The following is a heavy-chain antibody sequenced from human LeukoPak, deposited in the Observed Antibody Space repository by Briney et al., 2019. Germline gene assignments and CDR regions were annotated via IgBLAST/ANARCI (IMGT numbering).Heavy chain of an antibody. V-gene: IGHV3-74*01. J-gene: IGHJ4*02. CDR1: GLAFSAYK. D-gene: IGHD2-15*01. CDR3: VVGGSPGY. CDR2: ISTDGYTT. Sequence: GGSMRLSCAASGLAFSAYKMHWVRQAPRKGLVWVSRISTDGYTTDYADFVQGRFTASRDNTKNTRSLEMNSLRAEDTAVYYCVVGGSPGYWGQGTLVTVSS.